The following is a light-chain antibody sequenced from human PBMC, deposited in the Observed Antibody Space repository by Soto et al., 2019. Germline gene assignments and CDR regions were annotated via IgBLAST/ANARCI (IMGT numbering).Light chain of an antibody. J-gene: IGLJ1*01. CDR2: GNT. V-gene: IGLV1-40*01. Sequence: QAVVTQPPSVSGAPGQRVTISYTGSSSNIGSTYDVQWYQQLPGTAPKLLIHGNTDRPSGVPDRFSGSKSGTSASLAITGLQADDEADYYCQSYDDSLSVHYVFGTGTKVTVL. CDR1: SSNIGSTYD. CDR3: QSYDDSLSVHYV.